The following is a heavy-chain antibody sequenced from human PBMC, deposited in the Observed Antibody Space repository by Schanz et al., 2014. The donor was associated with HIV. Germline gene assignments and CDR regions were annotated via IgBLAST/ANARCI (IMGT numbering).Heavy chain of an antibody. CDR1: GFTFSDYA. J-gene: IGHJ4*02. D-gene: IGHD2-15*01. CDR2: IWHDGNNI. V-gene: IGHV3-33*08. CDR3: ARGGIWEWDQPDFDY. Sequence: VQLLESGGGLVQPGGSPRLSCTTSGFTFSDYAMSWVRQAPGKGLEWVAVIWHDGNNIDYADSVKGRFTISRDNSKKTLYLQMNSLRAEDTAVYYCARGGIWEWDQPDFDYWGQGTLVTVSS.